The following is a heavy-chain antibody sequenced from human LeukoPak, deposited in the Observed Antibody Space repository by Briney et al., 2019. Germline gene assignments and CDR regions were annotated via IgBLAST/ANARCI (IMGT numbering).Heavy chain of an antibody. Sequence: SETLSLTCTVSGGSISSYYWSWIRQPPVKGLEWIGYIYYSGSTNYNPSLKSRVTISVDTSKNQFSLKLSSVTAADTAVYYCARHGPLDYNSGRYSSDAFDIWGQGTMVTVSS. CDR3: ARHGPLDYNSGRYSSDAFDI. CDR2: IYYSGST. V-gene: IGHV4-59*08. J-gene: IGHJ3*02. CDR1: GGSISSYY. D-gene: IGHD1-26*01.